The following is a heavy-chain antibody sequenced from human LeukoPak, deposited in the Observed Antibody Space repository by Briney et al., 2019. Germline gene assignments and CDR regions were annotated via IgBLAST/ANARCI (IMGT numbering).Heavy chain of an antibody. CDR2: IYYSGST. D-gene: IGHD3-10*01. J-gene: IGHJ6*02. CDR3: ARVTMVRGVNYYYYGMDV. CDR1: GLTFSTFG. Sequence: PGGSLRLSCAASGLTFSTFGMSWIRQPPGKGLEWIGYIYYSGSTNYNPSLKSRVTISVDTSKNQFSLKLSSVTAADTAVYYCARVTMVRGVNYYYYGMDVWGQGTTVTVSS. V-gene: IGHV4-59*01.